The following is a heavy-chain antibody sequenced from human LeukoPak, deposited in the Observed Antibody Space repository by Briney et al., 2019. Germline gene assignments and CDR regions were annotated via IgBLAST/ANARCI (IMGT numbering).Heavy chain of an antibody. CDR2: IYSDNT. D-gene: IGHD1-26*01. J-gene: IGHJ4*02. V-gene: IGHV3-66*03. Sequence: PGGSLRLSCTVSGFTVSSNSMSWVRQAPGKGLEWVSFIYSDNTHYSDSVKGRFTISRDNSKNTLYLQMNSLRAEDTAVYYCAKTSGSYWVPFDYWGQGTLVTVSS. CDR1: GFTVSSNS. CDR3: AKTSGSYWVPFDY.